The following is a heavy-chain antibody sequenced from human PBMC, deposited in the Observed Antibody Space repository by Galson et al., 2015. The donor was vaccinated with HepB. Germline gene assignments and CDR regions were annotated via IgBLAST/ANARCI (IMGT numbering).Heavy chain of an antibody. Sequence: SVKVSCKASGNSFNYYAINWVRQAPGQGLEWMGWINTNNGNPTYAQDFAGRFVFSLDTSVSTTFLQISGLKTEDTAVYYCAGDLGQMWWFLRLPFDSWGQATLVTVSS. D-gene: IGHD2-21*01. CDR3: AGDLGQMWWFLRLPFDS. CDR1: GNSFNYYA. CDR2: INTNNGNP. V-gene: IGHV7-4-1*02. J-gene: IGHJ4*02.